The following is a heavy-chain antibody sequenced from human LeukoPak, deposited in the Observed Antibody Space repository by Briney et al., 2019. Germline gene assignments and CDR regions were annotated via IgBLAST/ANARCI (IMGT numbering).Heavy chain of an antibody. CDR1: GYTFTSYG. J-gene: IGHJ4*02. D-gene: IGHD1-26*01. Sequence: ASVKVSCKASGYTFTSYGISWVRQAPGQGLEWMGWISACNGNTNYAQKLQGRVTMTTDTSTSTAYMELRSLRSDDTAVYYCARDRVPSGSSPLDYWGQGTLVTVSS. CDR3: ARDRVPSGSSPLDY. V-gene: IGHV1-18*01. CDR2: ISACNGNT.